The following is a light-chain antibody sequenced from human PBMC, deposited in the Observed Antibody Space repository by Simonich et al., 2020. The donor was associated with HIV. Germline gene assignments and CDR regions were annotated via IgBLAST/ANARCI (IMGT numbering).Light chain of an antibody. CDR2: WEA. CDR1: RSVLYSSNNKNY. Sequence: DIVMTQSPDSLAVSLGERATINCKSSRSVLYSSNNKNYLAWYQQKPGQPPNLLIYWEATRESGVPDRFRASGSGTDFTLTISSLQAEDVAVYYCQQYYSTPPTFGQGTKVEIK. J-gene: IGKJ1*01. CDR3: QQYYSTPPT. V-gene: IGKV4-1*01.